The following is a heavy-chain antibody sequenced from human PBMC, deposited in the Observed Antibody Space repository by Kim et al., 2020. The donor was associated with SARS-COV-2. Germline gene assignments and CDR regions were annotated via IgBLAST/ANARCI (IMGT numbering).Heavy chain of an antibody. J-gene: IGHJ4*02. CDR3: ARGPGGFLSSSWHRTFDY. CDR1: GGSISSYY. CDR2: IYYSGST. V-gene: IGHV4-59*01. D-gene: IGHD6-13*01. Sequence: SETLSLTCTVSGGSISSYYWSWIRQPPGKGLEWIGYIYYSGSTNYNPSLKSRVTISVDTSKNQFSLKLSSVTAADTAVYYCARGPGGFLSSSWHRTFDYWGQGTLVTVSS.